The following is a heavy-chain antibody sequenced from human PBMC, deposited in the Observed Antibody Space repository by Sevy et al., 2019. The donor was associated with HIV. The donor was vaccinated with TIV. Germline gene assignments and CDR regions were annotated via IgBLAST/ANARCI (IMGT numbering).Heavy chain of an antibody. V-gene: IGHV4-38-2*01. D-gene: IGHD2-2*01. Sequence: SETLSLTCAVSGYSISSGYYWGWIRQSPGKGLEWIGSMYESGRTFYNRSLESRVTMSVDTSKNQFSLKLNSMTAADTAVYYCARLRDILVIPAGGYFDYWGQGTLVTVSS. CDR1: GYSISSGYY. J-gene: IGHJ4*02. CDR3: ARLRDILVIPAGGYFDY. CDR2: MYESGRT.